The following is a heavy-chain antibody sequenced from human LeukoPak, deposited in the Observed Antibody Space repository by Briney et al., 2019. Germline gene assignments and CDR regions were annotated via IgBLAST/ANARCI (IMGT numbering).Heavy chain of an antibody. Sequence: SETLSLTCAVYGGSFSGYYWSWIRQPPGKGLEWIGEINHSGSTNYNPSPKSRVTISVDTSKNQFSLKLSSVTAADTAVYYCARTYYYGSGSYYNPRGYFDYWGQGTLVTVSS. CDR2: INHSGST. CDR1: GGSFSGYY. D-gene: IGHD3-10*01. CDR3: ARTYYYGSGSYYNPRGYFDY. J-gene: IGHJ4*02. V-gene: IGHV4-34*01.